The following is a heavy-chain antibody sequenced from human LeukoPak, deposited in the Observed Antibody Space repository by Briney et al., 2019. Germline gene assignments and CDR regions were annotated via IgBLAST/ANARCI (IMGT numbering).Heavy chain of an antibody. Sequence: SETLSLTCTVSGDSIGSSSYYWGWIRQPPGKGLEWIGSIYYSGSTYYNPSLKSRVTISVDTSKNQFSLKLSSVTAADTAVYYCARMRRIPGWFDPWGQGTLVTVSS. CDR1: GDSIGSSSYY. V-gene: IGHV4-39*01. CDR2: IYYSGST. CDR3: ARMRRIPGWFDP. J-gene: IGHJ5*02. D-gene: IGHD2-21*01.